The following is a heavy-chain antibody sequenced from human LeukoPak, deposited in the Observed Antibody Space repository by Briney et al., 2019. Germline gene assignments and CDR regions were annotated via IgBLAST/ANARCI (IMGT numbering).Heavy chain of an antibody. J-gene: IGHJ4*02. CDR1: GFTFSSYA. CDR3: AKSNLYTSGWYQY. Sequence: GRSLRLSCAASGFTFSSYAMTWVRQAPGKGLEWVSGISSTGGSTYYADSVKGRFTISRDNSKNTLYLQMNSLRAEDTAVYYCAKSNLYTSGWYQYWGQGTLVTVSS. CDR2: ISSTGGST. D-gene: IGHD6-19*01. V-gene: IGHV3-23*01.